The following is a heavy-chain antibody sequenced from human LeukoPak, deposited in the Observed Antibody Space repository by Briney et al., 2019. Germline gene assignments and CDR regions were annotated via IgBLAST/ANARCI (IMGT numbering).Heavy chain of an antibody. J-gene: IGHJ6*03. CDR3: AKDRCSNGVGCYYYYMDV. CDR1: AFTFSSNG. Sequence: GGSMKLSSAAYAFTFSSNGMHWVRQAPGNGLEWVAFIRYDGSNKYYADSVKDRFTISRAHSEHTMYLQTDSVRTAHTAIDYCAKDRCSNGVGCYYYYMDVWGKGTTVTISS. CDR2: IRYDGSNK. V-gene: IGHV3-30*02. D-gene: IGHD2-8*01.